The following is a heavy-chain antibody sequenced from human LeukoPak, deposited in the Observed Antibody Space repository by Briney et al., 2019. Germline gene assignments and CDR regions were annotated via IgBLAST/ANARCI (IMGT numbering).Heavy chain of an antibody. CDR1: GFTFSSYS. CDR2: ISSSSSYI. CDR3: ARDPYYDYVWGSYQIV. D-gene: IGHD3-16*02. Sequence: GSLRLSCAASGFTFSSYSMNWVRQAPGKGLEWVSSISSSSSYIYYADSVKGRFTISRDNAKNSLYLQMNSLRAEDTAVYYCARDPYYDYVWGSYQIVWGQGTLVTVSS. J-gene: IGHJ4*02. V-gene: IGHV3-21*01.